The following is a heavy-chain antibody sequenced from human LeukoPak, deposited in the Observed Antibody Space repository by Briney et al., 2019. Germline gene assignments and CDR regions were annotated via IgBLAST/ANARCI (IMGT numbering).Heavy chain of an antibody. V-gene: IGHV3-48*02. CDR2: ISFSSSTI. Sequence: PGGSLRLSCAASGFTFSSYEMNWVRQAPGKGLEWVSYISFSSSTIHYADSVKGRFTISRDNAKNSLYLQMNSLRDEDTAVYYCATKMATKGSFEYWGQGTLVTVSS. D-gene: IGHD5-24*01. CDR1: GFTFSSYE. CDR3: ATKMATKGSFEY. J-gene: IGHJ4*02.